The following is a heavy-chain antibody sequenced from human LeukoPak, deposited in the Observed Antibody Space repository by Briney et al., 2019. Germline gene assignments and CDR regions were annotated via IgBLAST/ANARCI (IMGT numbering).Heavy chain of an antibody. D-gene: IGHD3-16*01. CDR2: IIPIFGTA. CDR1: GGTFSSYA. V-gene: IGHV1-69*05. Sequence: GASVKVSCKASGGTFSSYAISWVRQAPGQGLEWMGRIIPIFGTANYAQKFQGRVTITTDESTSTAYMELSSLRSEDTAVYYCARHRPGGSPWPPDYYYYYMDVWGKGTTVTVSS. CDR3: ARHRPGGSPWPPDYYYYYMDV. J-gene: IGHJ6*03.